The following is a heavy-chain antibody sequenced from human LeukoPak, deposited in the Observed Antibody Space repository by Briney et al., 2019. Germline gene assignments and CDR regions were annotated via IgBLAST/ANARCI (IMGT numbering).Heavy chain of an antibody. D-gene: IGHD3-22*01. J-gene: IGHJ4*02. Sequence: SETLSLTCTVSGGSISSSSYYWGWIRQPPGKGLEWIGSIYYSGSTYYNPSLKSRVTISVDTSKNQFSLKLSSVTAADTAVYYCARGSMYYYDSSGYYPYWGQGTLVTVSS. CDR1: GGSISSSSYY. V-gene: IGHV4-39*01. CDR2: IYYSGST. CDR3: ARGSMYYYDSSGYYPY.